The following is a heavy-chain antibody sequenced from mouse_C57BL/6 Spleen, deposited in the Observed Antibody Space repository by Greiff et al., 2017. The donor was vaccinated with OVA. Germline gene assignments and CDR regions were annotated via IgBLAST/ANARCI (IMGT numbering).Heavy chain of an antibody. J-gene: IGHJ2*01. CDR3: ARIEELSTCFDY. CDR1: GFSLSTFGMG. Sequence: QVPLKASGPGILQPSQTLSLSCSFSGFSLSTFGMGVVWIRPPSGKGLEWLAHIWWDDDKYYNPVLKSRLTISMDTSKNHVILKIANVDTADTATYYCARIEELSTCFDYWGQGTTLTVSS. CDR2: IWWDDDK. V-gene: IGHV8-8*01. D-gene: IGHD2-1*01.